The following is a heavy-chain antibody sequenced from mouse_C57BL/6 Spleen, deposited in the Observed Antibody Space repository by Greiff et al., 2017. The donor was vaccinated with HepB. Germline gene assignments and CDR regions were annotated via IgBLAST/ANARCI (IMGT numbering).Heavy chain of an antibody. CDR3: ARPGGLRYAMDY. CDR1: GFTFSSYG. CDR2: ISSGGSYT. Sequence: DVKLVESGGDLVKPGGSLKLSCAASGFTFSSYGMSWVRQTPDKRLEWVATISSGGSYTYYPDSVKGRFTISRDNAKNTLYLQMSSLKSEDTAMYYCARPGGLRYAMDYWGQGTSVTVSS. V-gene: IGHV5-6*02. J-gene: IGHJ4*01. D-gene: IGHD1-3*01.